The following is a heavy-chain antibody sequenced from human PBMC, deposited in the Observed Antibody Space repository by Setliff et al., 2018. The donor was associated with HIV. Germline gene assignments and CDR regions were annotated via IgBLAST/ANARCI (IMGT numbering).Heavy chain of an antibody. Sequence: PGGSLRLSCAASGFNFNDYAMHWVRQAPGEGLEWVSGISWNSGSIGYADSAKGRFSISRDNAKDSVYLQMNSLRTEDTAFYYCAKKVAGVNWYFDLWGRGTLVTVSS. CDR3: AKKVAGVNWYFDL. D-gene: IGHD6-19*01. J-gene: IGHJ2*01. CDR2: ISWNSGSI. V-gene: IGHV3-9*01. CDR1: GFNFNDYA.